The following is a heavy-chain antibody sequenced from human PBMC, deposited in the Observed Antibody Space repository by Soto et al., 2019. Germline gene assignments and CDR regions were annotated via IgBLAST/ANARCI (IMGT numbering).Heavy chain of an antibody. CDR2: VYHTRRT. Sequence: QVQLQESGPGLVKPSETLSLTCTVSGGSFKSGSYSWSWIRQPPGKGLEWIGYVYHTRRTSYNPALKSSVSISMDTSKNQVYLNMDSVTAADTAVYFCARDFAYFDSWGQGTLVTVSS. J-gene: IGHJ4*02. V-gene: IGHV4-61*01. D-gene: IGHD3-3*01. CDR1: GGSFKSGSYS. CDR3: ARDFAYFDS.